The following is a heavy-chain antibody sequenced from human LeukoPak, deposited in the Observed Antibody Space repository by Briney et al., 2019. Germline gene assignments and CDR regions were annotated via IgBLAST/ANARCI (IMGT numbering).Heavy chain of an antibody. CDR1: GGSISSYY. V-gene: IGHV4-59*01. CDR3: AREIYDSSGYYYDGLDAFDI. D-gene: IGHD3-22*01. J-gene: IGHJ3*02. Sequence: SETLSLTCTVSGGSISSYYWSWIRQPPGKGLEWIGYIYYSGSTNYNPSLKSRVTISVDTSKNQFSLKLSSVTAADTAVYYCAREIYDSSGYYYDGLDAFDIWGLGTMVTVSS. CDR2: IYYSGST.